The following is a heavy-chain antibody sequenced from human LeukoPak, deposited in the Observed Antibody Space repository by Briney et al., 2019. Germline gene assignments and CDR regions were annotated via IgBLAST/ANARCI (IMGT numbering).Heavy chain of an antibody. CDR3: ARGFRWAFDI. CDR2: MNPNSGNT. V-gene: IGHV1-8*01. Sequence: GASVKVSCKASGYTFTSYDIHWVRQATGQVLEWMGWMNPNSGNTGYAQKFQGRITMTRNTSISTAYMELSSLRSEDTAVYYCARGFRWAFDIWGQGTMVTVSS. D-gene: IGHD2/OR15-2a*01. CDR1: GYTFTSYD. J-gene: IGHJ3*02.